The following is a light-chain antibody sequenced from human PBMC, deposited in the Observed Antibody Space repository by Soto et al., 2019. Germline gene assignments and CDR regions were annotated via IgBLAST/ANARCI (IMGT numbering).Light chain of an antibody. CDR3: QQYNSDSGT. V-gene: IGKV1-5*01. CDR1: QRINSW. J-gene: IGKJ1*01. Sequence: DIQITQSPSTLSASVGDRVTITCRASQRINSWLAWYEQKPGKAPKLLIYDASRLESGVPPRFSGSGSGTEFTLSISSLQPDDFVTYYCQQYNSDSGTFGQGTKV. CDR2: DAS.